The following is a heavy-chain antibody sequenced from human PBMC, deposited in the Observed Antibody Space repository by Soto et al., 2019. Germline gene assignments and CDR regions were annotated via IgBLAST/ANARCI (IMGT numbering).Heavy chain of an antibody. CDR1: GFTFSSYA. CDR3: AVIIRVHELLWFGSSYFDY. Sequence: GGSLRLSCAASGFTFSSYAMHWVRQAPGKGLEWVAVISYDGSNKYYADSVKGRFTISRDNSKNTLYLQMNSLRSEDTAVYYCAVIIRVHELLWFGSSYFDYRGQGPLVTVSS. V-gene: IGHV3-30-3*01. CDR2: ISYDGSNK. D-gene: IGHD3-10*01. J-gene: IGHJ4*02.